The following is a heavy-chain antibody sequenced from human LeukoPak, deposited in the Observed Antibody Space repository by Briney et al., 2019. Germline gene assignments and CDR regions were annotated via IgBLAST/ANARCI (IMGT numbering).Heavy chain of an antibody. CDR2: INSDGSST. V-gene: IGHV3-74*01. J-gene: IGHJ3*02. Sequence: GGSLRLSCAASGFTFSSYWMHWVRHAPGKGLVWVSRINSDGSSTSYADSVKGRFTISRDNAKNTLYLQMNSLRAEDTAVYYCIVGAPGAFDIWGQGTMVTVSS. CDR1: GFTFSSYW. D-gene: IGHD1-26*01. CDR3: IVGAPGAFDI.